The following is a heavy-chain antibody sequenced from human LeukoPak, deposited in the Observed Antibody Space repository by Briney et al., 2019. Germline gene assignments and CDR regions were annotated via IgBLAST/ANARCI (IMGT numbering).Heavy chain of an antibody. CDR2: IKQDGSEK. D-gene: IGHD2/OR15-2a*01. V-gene: IGHV3-7*01. J-gene: IGHJ6*03. CDR3: ARDAVIGAYYYYYMDV. Sequence: GGSLRLSCAASRFTFSSYWMSWVRQAPGKGLEWVANIKQDGSEKYYVDSVKGRFTISRDNAKNSLYLQMNSLRAEDTAVYYCARDAVIGAYYYYYMDVWGKGTTVTVSS. CDR1: RFTFSSYW.